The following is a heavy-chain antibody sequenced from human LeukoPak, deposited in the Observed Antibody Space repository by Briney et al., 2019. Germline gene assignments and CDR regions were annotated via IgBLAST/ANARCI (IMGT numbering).Heavy chain of an antibody. D-gene: IGHD2-2*01. CDR1: GFTFSTYS. CDR2: ISNSGSYT. CDR3: ARRYCSSTNCFAFDP. V-gene: IGHV3-21*01. J-gene: IGHJ5*02. Sequence: GGSLRLSCAAYGFTFSTYSMNWVRQAPGKGLEWVSSISNSGSYTYHADSMKGRFTISRDNAKNSLYLQMNRLRAEDTAVYYCARRYCSSTNCFAFDPWGQGTLVTVSS.